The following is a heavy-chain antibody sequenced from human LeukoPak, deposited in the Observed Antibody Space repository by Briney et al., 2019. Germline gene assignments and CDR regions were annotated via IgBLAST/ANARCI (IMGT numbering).Heavy chain of an antibody. V-gene: IGHV1-69*04. CDR2: IIPILGIA. CDR3: ARRGEYYYGMDV. Sequence: SVKVPCKASGGTFSSYAISWVRQAPGQGLEWMGRIIPILGIANYAQKFQGRVTITADKSTSTAYMELSSLRSEDTAVYYCARRGEYYYGMDVWGQGTTVTVSS. J-gene: IGHJ6*02. CDR1: GGTFSSYA. D-gene: IGHD2-21*01.